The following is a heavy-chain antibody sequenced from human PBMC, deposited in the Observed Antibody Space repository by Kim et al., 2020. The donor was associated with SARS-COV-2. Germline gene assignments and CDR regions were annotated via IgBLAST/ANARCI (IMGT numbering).Heavy chain of an antibody. D-gene: IGHD6-13*01. V-gene: IGHV4-39*01. Sequence: PSLKSRVTLSVDTSKNLFSLKLSSVTAADTAVYYCARPLIAAAGTGDFDYWGQGTLVTVSS. CDR3: ARPLIAAAGTGDFDY. J-gene: IGHJ4*02.